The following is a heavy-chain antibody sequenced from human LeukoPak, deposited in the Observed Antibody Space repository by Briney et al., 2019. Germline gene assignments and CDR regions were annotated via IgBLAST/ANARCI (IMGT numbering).Heavy chain of an antibody. CDR3: ARVGCSSTSCSHYYYYYGMDV. J-gene: IGHJ6*02. D-gene: IGHD2-2*01. CDR1: GFTFSSYE. CDR2: ISSSGSTI. V-gene: IGHV3-48*03. Sequence: PGGSLRLSCAASGFTFSSYEMNWVRQAPGKGLEWVSYISSSGSTIYYADSVKGRFTISRDNAKNSLYLQMNSLRAEDTAVYYCARVGCSSTSCSHYYYYYGMDVWGQGTTVTVSS.